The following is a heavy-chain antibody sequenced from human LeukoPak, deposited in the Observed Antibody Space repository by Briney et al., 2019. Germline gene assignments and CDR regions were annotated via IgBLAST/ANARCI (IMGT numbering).Heavy chain of an antibody. V-gene: IGHV1-18*04. D-gene: IGHD6-13*01. Sequence: GASVKVSCKASGYTFTSYGISWVRQAPGQGLEWMRWISAYNGNTNYAQKLQGRVTMTTDTSTSTAYMELRSLRSDDTAAYYCARAPRSSSWANWFDPWGQGTLVTVSS. CDR1: GYTFTSYG. CDR2: ISAYNGNT. CDR3: ARAPRSSSWANWFDP. J-gene: IGHJ5*02.